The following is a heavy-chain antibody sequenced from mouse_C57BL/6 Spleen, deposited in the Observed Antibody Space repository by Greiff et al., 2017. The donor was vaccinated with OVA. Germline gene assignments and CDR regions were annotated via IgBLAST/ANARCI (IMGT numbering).Heavy chain of an antibody. J-gene: IGHJ4*01. D-gene: IGHD1-1*01. V-gene: IGHV5-17*01. CDR1: GFTFSDYG. Sequence: DVQLVESGGGLVKPGGSLKLSCAASGFTFSDYGMHWVRQAPEKGLEWVAYISSGSSTIYYADTVKGRFTISRDNAKNTLFLQMTSLRSEDTAMYYCAILYYYGSSFLMDYWGQGTSVTVSS. CDR2: ISSGSSTI. CDR3: AILYYYGSSFLMDY.